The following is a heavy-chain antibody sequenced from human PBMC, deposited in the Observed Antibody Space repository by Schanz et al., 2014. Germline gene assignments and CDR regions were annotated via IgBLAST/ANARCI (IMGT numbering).Heavy chain of an antibody. D-gene: IGHD3-10*01. V-gene: IGHV3-23*04. J-gene: IGHJ4*02. Sequence: EVQLVESGGGLVQPGGSLRLSCAASGFSFSSYAMGWVRQARGKGLEWVSAMNESHSTIYYADSVRGRFTISRDNSNKTVDLQMNSLRAEDTALYYCVRDELLWFGEVLSLDYWGQGILXTVSS. CDR3: VRDELLWFGEVLSLDY. CDR2: MNESHSTI. CDR1: GFSFSSYA.